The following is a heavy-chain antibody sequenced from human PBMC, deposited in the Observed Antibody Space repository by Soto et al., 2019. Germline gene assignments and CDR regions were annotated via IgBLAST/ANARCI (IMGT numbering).Heavy chain of an antibody. CDR3: ARVLGIAIDY. J-gene: IGHJ4*02. Sequence: QVQLQESGPGLVKPSETLSLTCTVSGGSISSYYWSWIRQPPGKGLEWIGYIYYSGSTNYNPSLKSRVTISVDTSKNQFSLKLSSVTAVDTAVYYCARVLGIAIDYWGQGTLVTVSS. V-gene: IGHV4-59*01. D-gene: IGHD7-27*01. CDR1: GGSISSYY. CDR2: IYYSGST.